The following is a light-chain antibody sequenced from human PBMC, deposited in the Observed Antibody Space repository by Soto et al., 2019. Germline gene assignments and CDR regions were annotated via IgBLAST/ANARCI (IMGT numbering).Light chain of an antibody. CDR3: QQRSPSP. CDR1: QSVSSY. CDR2: DAS. J-gene: IGKJ3*01. V-gene: IGKV3-11*01. Sequence: EIGLTQAPATPALSSGERATLSCRASQSVSSYLAWYQQKPGQAPRLLIYDASNRATGIPARFSGSGSGTDFTLTISSLEPEDFAVYHCQQRSPSPFGAGTKVDIK.